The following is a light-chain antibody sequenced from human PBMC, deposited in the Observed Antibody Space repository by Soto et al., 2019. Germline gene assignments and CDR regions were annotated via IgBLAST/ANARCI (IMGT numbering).Light chain of an antibody. CDR2: GAV. Sequence: EIVMTQSPATLSVSPGETATLSCRASQSVSSSLAWYQQQPGQAPRLVIYGAVDRATGIPARFSGSGSGTAFTLTISGLQSEDFVVYYCQQYNNWPRTFGQGTKVDIK. CDR1: QSVSSS. V-gene: IGKV3D-15*01. CDR3: QQYNNWPRT. J-gene: IGKJ1*01.